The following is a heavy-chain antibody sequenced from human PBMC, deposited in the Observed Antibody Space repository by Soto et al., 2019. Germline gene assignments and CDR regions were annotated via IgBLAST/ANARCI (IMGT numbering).Heavy chain of an antibody. V-gene: IGHV4-59*11. J-gene: IGHJ3*02. CDR1: GVSIGSHF. CDR3: ARLQYTVVTALDI. CDR2: IYHTVNT. D-gene: IGHD2-15*01. Sequence: SETLSLTCSVSGVSIGSHFWSWIRQAPGKGPELVGYIYHTVNTNYNPALKSRVTIPMDTSKNQLSLQLSSVTAADTAVYYCARLQYTVVTALDIWGQGTMVT.